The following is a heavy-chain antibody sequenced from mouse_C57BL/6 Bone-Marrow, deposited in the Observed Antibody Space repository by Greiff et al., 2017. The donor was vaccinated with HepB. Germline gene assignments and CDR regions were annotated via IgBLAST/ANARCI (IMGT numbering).Heavy chain of an antibody. CDR1: GFSLTSYG. J-gene: IGHJ3*01. Sequence: VMLVESGPGLVAPSQSLSITCTVSGFSLTSYGVDWVRQSPGKGLEWLGVIWGVGSTNYNSALKSRLSISKDNSKSQVFLKMNSLQTDDTAMYYCASAFYYGNYGFAYWGQGTLVTVSA. D-gene: IGHD2-1*01. CDR2: IWGVGST. CDR3: ASAFYYGNYGFAY. V-gene: IGHV2-6*01.